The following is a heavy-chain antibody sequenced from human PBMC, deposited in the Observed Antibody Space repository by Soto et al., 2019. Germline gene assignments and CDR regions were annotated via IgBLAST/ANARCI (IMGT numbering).Heavy chain of an antibody. D-gene: IGHD3-22*01. CDR3: ARHALYYYDSSGYFDY. CDR2: IYYSGST. V-gene: IGHV4-39*01. Sequence: PSETLSLTCTVSGGPISSSSYYWGWIRQPPGKGLEWIGSIYYSGSTYYNPSLKSRVTISVDTSKNQFSLKLSSVTAADTAVYYCARHALYYYDSSGYFDYWGQGTLVTVSS. CDR1: GGPISSSSYY. J-gene: IGHJ4*02.